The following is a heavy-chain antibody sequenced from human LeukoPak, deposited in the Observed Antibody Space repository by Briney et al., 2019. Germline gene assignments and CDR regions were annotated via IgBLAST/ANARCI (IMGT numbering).Heavy chain of an antibody. J-gene: IGHJ5*02. CDR3: ARGRREGKLNWFDP. V-gene: IGHV4-34*01. CDR2: INHSGST. CDR1: GGSFSGYY. D-gene: IGHD1-1*01. Sequence: SETLSLTCAVYGGSFSGYYWSWLRQPPGKGLEWIGEINHSGSTNYNPSLKSRVTISVDTSKNQFSLKLSSVTAADTAVYYCARGRREGKLNWFDPWGQGTLVTVSS.